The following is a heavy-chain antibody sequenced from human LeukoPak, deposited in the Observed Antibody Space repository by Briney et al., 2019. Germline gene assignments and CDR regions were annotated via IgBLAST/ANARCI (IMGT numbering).Heavy chain of an antibody. Sequence: ASVKVSCKASGYTFTSYGISWVRQAPGQGLEWMGWINTKNGNPTYAQGFTGRFVFSLDTSVSTAYLQISSLKAEDTAVYYCARDYYDSSGYPIDYWGQGTLVTVSS. D-gene: IGHD3-22*01. J-gene: IGHJ4*02. CDR1: GYTFTSYG. CDR2: INTKNGNP. CDR3: ARDYYDSSGYPIDY. V-gene: IGHV7-4-1*02.